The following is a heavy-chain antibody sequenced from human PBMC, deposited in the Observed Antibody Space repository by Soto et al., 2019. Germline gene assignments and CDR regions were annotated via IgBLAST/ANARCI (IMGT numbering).Heavy chain of an antibody. CDR1: GYTFTSYD. Sequence: GASVKVSCKASGYTFTSYDINWVRQATGQGLEWMGWMNPNSGNTGYAQKFQGRVTMTRNTSISTAYMELSSLRSEDTAVYYCAREASGIPRGYSWHRYYGMDVWGQGTTVTVSS. D-gene: IGHD5-18*01. CDR2: MNPNSGNT. J-gene: IGHJ6*02. V-gene: IGHV1-8*01. CDR3: AREASGIPRGYSWHRYYGMDV.